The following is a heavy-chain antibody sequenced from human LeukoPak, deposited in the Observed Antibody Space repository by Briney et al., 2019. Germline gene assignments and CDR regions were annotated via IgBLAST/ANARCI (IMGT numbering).Heavy chain of an antibody. J-gene: IGHJ4*02. V-gene: IGHV3-21*01. CDR1: GFSFSSYS. CDR3: VRGRKNIVSAVPGYFDY. CDR2: ISSSSSYI. D-gene: IGHD2-21*01. Sequence: GGSLRLSCAVSGFSFSSYSMNWVRQAPGKGLEWVSSISSSSSYIYYADSVKGRFTISRDNAKNSLYLQMNSLRAEDTAVYYCVRGRKNIVSAVPGYFDYWGQGTLVTVSS.